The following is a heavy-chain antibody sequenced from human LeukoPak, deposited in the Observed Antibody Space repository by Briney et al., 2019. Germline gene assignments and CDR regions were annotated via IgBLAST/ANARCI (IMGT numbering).Heavy chain of an antibody. CDR3: ARGGAEVGAFDY. D-gene: IGHD1-26*01. CDR2: INHGGTT. V-gene: IGHV4-34*01. Sequence: SETLSLTCSVPGESFSDYYWSWIRQLPGKGLEWIGEINHGGTTNYNPSLKSRVTISVDTSKNHVSLNLTSVTAADTAVYYCARGGAEVGAFDYWGQGTLVTVSS. CDR1: GESFSDYY. J-gene: IGHJ4*02.